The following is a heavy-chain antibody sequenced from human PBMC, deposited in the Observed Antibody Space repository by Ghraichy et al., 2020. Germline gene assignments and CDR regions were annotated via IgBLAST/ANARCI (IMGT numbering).Heavy chain of an antibody. CDR3: ARGKHGGGFDY. J-gene: IGHJ4*02. V-gene: IGHV4-59*01. Sequence: SETLSLTCTVSGGSISSYYWSWIRQPPGKGLEWIGYIYYSGSTNYNPSLKSRVTISVDTSKNQFSLKLSSVTAADTAVYYCARGKHGGGFDYWGQGTLVTVSS. CDR2: IYYSGST. D-gene: IGHD3-16*01. CDR1: GGSISSYY.